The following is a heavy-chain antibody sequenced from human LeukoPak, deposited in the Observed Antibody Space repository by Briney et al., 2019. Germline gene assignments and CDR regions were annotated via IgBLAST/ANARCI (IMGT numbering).Heavy chain of an antibody. CDR3: TTELRWEPLPDY. Sequence: PGGSLRLSCAASGFTFSIAWMTWVRQAPGKGLEWVGRIKSKTDGGTTDYAAPVKGRFTISRDDSKNTLYLQMNSLKTEDTAVYYCTTELRWEPLPDYWGQGTLVTVSS. CDR1: GFTFSIAW. CDR2: IKSKTDGGTT. J-gene: IGHJ4*02. V-gene: IGHV3-15*01. D-gene: IGHD1-26*01.